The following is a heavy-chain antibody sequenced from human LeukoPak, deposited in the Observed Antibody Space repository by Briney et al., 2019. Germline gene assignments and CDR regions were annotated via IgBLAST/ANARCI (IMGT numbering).Heavy chain of an antibody. CDR1: GFTFSSYA. V-gene: IGHV3-23*01. CDR3: AKDAPVNIVVVPAANS. D-gene: IGHD2-2*01. CDR2: ISGSGGST. Sequence: GGSLRLSCAASGFTFSSYARSWVRQAPGKGLEWVSAISGSGGSTYYADSVKGRFTISRDNSKNTLYLQMNSLRAEDTAVYYCAKDAPVNIVVVPAANSWGQGTLVTVSS. J-gene: IGHJ4*02.